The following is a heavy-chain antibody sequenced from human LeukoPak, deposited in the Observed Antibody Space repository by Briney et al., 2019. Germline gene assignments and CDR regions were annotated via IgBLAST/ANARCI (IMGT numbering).Heavy chain of an antibody. CDR2: IYSGGST. CDR3: ARDGGGSYVFDY. V-gene: IGHV3-53*01. J-gene: IGHJ4*02. CDR1: GFTVRSNY. Sequence: GSLRLSCSASGFTVRSNYMSWGRQAPGKGLEWVSVIYSGGSTYYADSVKGRFTISRDNSKNTLYFQMNSLRAEDTAVYYCARDGGGSYVFDYWGQGTLVTVSS. D-gene: IGHD1-26*01.